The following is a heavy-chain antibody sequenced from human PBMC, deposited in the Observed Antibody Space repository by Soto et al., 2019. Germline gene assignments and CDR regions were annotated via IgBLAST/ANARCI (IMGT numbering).Heavy chain of an antibody. Sequence: PGGSLRLSCAASGFSFRNYAMSWVRQAPGKGLEWISTLTGSGSNTYYADSVKGRFAISRDNSRNTLYLQMHSLTAEDTAVYYCANGRATYGLLTHDYWGQGTLVTVSS. D-gene: IGHD3-9*01. V-gene: IGHV3-23*01. CDR3: ANGRATYGLLTHDY. J-gene: IGHJ4*02. CDR2: LTGSGSNT. CDR1: GFSFRNYA.